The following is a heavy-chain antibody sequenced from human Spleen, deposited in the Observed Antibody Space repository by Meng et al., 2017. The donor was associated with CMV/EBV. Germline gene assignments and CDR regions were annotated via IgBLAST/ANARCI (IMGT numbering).Heavy chain of an antibody. CDR2: ISYDGSNK. D-gene: IGHD1-26*01. V-gene: IGHV3-30*04. CDR3: ARDQEWELLVGYFDY. J-gene: IGHJ4*02. Sequence: GESLKISCAASGFTFSSYAMHWVRQAPGKGLEWVAVISYDGSNKYYADSVKGRFTISRDNSKNTLYLQMNSLRAEDTAVYYCARDQEWELLVGYFDYWGQGTLVTVSS. CDR1: GFTFSSYA.